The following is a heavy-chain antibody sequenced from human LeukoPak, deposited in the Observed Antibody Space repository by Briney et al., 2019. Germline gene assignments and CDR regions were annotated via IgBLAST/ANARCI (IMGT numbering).Heavy chain of an antibody. Sequence: GSLRLSCAASGFTFSSYAMSWVRQAPGKGLEWVSAISGSGGSTYYADSVKGRFTISRDNSKNTLYLQMNSLRAEDTAVYYCAKDHYDILTGGDGFDPWGQGTLVTVSS. J-gene: IGHJ5*02. CDR2: ISGSGGST. V-gene: IGHV3-23*01. D-gene: IGHD3-9*01. CDR1: GFTFSSYA. CDR3: AKDHYDILTGGDGFDP.